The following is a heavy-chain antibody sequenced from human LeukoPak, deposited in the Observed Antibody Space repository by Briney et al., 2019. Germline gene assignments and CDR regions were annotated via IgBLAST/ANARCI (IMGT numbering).Heavy chain of an antibody. D-gene: IGHD4-17*01. CDR3: ARVSDYVGDY. V-gene: IGHV3-21*01. Sequence: GGSLRLSCTASGFTFSSYDMDWVRQAPGKGLEWVSSISSSGSYIYYADSVKGRFTISRGNAKNSLYLQMNSLRAEDTAVYYCARVSDYVGDYWGQGTLVTVSS. CDR1: GFTFSSYD. CDR2: ISSSGSYI. J-gene: IGHJ4*02.